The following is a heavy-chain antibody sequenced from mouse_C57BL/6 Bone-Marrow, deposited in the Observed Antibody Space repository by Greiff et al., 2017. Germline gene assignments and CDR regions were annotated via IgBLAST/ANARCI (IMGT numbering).Heavy chain of an antibody. D-gene: IGHD2-4*01. J-gene: IGHJ3*01. Sequence: QVQLQQPGAELVKPGASVKLSCKASGYTFTSYWMQWVKQRPGQGLEWIGEIDPSDSYTNYNQKFKGKATLTVDTSSSTAYMQLCSLTSEDSAVYYCAREKGNYDYDFAYWGQGTLVTVSA. CDR3: AREKGNYDYDFAY. CDR2: IDPSDSYT. CDR1: GYTFTSYW. V-gene: IGHV1-50*01.